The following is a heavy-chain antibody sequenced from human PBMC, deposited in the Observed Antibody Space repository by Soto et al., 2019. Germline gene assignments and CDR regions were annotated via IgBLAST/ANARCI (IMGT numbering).Heavy chain of an antibody. CDR3: ATQIAAGGGG. CDR1: GFTFSSYW. D-gene: IGHD6-13*01. J-gene: IGHJ4*02. Sequence: GGSLRLSCAASGFTFSSYWLHWVRQAPGEGLVWVSRINSDGSSTRYADSVKGRFTISRDNAKNTLYLQMNNLRAEDTAVYYCATQIAAGGGGWGQGTLVTVSS. CDR2: INSDGSST. V-gene: IGHV3-74*01.